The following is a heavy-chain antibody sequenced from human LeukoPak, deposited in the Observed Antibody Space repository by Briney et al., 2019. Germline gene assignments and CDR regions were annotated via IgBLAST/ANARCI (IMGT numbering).Heavy chain of an antibody. J-gene: IGHJ1*01. CDR2: IDPSDSYI. CDR3: ARHLRRRIAAAGTSEYFQS. D-gene: IGHD6-13*01. CDR1: GYTFTSYW. V-gene: IGHV5-10-1*01. Sequence: GESLKISCKGSGYTFTSYWISWVRQTPGKGLEWMGRIDPSDSYIKYSPSFQGHVTISADKSISTAYLQWSSLKAPDTAMYYCARHLRRRIAAAGTSEYFQSWGQGTLLTVSS.